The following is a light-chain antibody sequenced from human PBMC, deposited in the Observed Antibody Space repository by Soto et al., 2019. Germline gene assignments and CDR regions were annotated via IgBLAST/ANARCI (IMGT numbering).Light chain of an antibody. CDR3: QQRYSRPWT. CDR1: LGISSY. J-gene: IGKJ1*01. Sequence: EIEMTQSPAPLSVSQGARATLSCRTSLGISSYLAWYQQRPGKAPRLLIYGASTRETGIPARFSGSGSGTDFTLTISSLEPEDFVVYYCQQRYSRPWTFGQGTKVDIK. CDR2: GAS. V-gene: IGKV3-11*01.